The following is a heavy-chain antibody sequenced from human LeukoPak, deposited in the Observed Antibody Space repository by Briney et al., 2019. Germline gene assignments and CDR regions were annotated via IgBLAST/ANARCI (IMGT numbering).Heavy chain of an antibody. CDR2: ISYDGGNE. CDR3: AKQFSSHFDY. Sequence: GGSLRLSCATSGFTLSSYDMHWVRQAPGKGLEWGAVISYDGGNEYYADSVKGRFTISRDNSKNTLYLQMNSLRAEDTAVYYCAKQFSSHFDYWGQGTLVTVSS. J-gene: IGHJ4*02. V-gene: IGHV3-30*18. D-gene: IGHD2-2*01. CDR1: GFTLSSYD.